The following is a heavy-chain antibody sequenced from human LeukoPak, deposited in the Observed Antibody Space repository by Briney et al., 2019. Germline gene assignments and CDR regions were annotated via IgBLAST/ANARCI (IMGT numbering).Heavy chain of an antibody. J-gene: IGHJ4*02. CDR3: ARGGGMYSYGYNFDY. CDR1: GGSISSYY. D-gene: IGHD5-18*01. V-gene: IGHV4-59*01. CDR2: IYYTGST. Sequence: SETLSLTCTVSGGSISSYYWSWIRQPPGKGLEWIGYIYYTGSTNYNPSLKSRVTISVDTSKNQFSLKLSSVTAADTAVYYCARGGGMYSYGYNFDYWGRGTVVTVFS.